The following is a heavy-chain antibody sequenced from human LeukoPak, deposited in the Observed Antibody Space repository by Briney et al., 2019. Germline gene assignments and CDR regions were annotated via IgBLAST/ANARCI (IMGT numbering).Heavy chain of an antibody. V-gene: IGHV4-34*01. CDR3: ARREGDTSMVRSFDY. CDR2: INHSGST. J-gene: IGHJ4*02. D-gene: IGHD5-18*01. Sequence: SETLSLTCAVSGGSFSGYYWSWIRQPPGKGLEWIGEINHSGSTNYNPSLKSRVTISVDTSKNQFSLNLSSEPAADTAVYYCARREGDTSMVRSFDYWGQGTLVTVSS. CDR1: GGSFSGYY.